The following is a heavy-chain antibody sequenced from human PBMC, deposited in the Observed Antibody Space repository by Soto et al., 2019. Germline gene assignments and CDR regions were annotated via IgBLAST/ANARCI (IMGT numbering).Heavy chain of an antibody. J-gene: IGHJ4*02. CDR1: GGSFSGYY. Sequence: SETLSLTCAVYGGSFSGYYWSWIRQPPGKGLEWIGEINHSGSTNYNPSLHSRVTISVDTSKNQFSLTLSSVTAADTAVYYCARGDGFWSGYSYLNYWGQGTPVTVSS. D-gene: IGHD3-3*01. CDR3: ARGDGFWSGYSYLNY. V-gene: IGHV4-34*01. CDR2: INHSGST.